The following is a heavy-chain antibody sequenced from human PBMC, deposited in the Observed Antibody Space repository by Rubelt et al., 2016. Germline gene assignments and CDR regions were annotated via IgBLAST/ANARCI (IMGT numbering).Heavy chain of an antibody. J-gene: IGHJ4*02. CDR2: ISSDNRAV. Sequence: EVQLVESGGGLVQRGGSLRLSCAASGFPFSTYWMNWVRQAPGKGLEGISSISSDNRAVYYADPVKGRFTISRDNAKNSLYLQMNSLRAEDTAVYYCASLSSGAIDYWGQGTLVTVSS. D-gene: IGHD3-10*02. CDR1: GFPFSTYW. CDR3: ASLSSGAIDY. V-gene: IGHV3-48*04.